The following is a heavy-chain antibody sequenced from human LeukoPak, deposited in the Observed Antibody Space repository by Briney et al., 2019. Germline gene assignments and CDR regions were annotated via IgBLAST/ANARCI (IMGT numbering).Heavy chain of an antibody. Sequence: PSETLSLTCTVSGVSISSYYWSWIRQPPGKGLEWIGYIYYSGSTNYNPSLKSRVTISVDTSKNQFSLKQSSVTAADTAVYYCARDFGVAAATINYWGQGTLVTVSS. CDR1: GVSISSYY. D-gene: IGHD2-2*01. J-gene: IGHJ4*02. CDR2: IYYSGST. V-gene: IGHV4-59*01. CDR3: ARDFGVAAATINY.